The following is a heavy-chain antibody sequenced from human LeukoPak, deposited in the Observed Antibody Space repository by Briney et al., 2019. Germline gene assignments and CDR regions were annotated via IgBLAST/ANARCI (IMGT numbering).Heavy chain of an antibody. CDR1: GFTFSSYS. CDR2: ISSSSSYI. J-gene: IGHJ3*02. CDR3: ASYGDYNDAFNI. D-gene: IGHD4-17*01. V-gene: IGHV3-21*01. Sequence: GGSLRLSCGASGFTFSSYSMNWVRQAPGKGLEWVSSISSSSSYIYYADSVKGRFTISRDNAKNSLYLQMNSLRAEDPAVYYCASYGDYNDAFNIWGQGTMVTVPS.